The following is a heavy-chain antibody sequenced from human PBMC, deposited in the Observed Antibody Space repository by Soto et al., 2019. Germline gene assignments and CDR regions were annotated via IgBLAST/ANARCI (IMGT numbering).Heavy chain of an antibody. CDR2: IYYSGST. Sequence: ETLSLTCTVSGGSISSYYWSWIRQPPGKGLEWIGYIYYSGSTNYNPSLKSRVTLSVDTSKNQFSLKLSSVTAADTAVYYCARDGTAMVPSYGMDVWGQGTTVTVYS. V-gene: IGHV4-59*01. CDR1: GGSISSYY. D-gene: IGHD5-18*01. J-gene: IGHJ6*02. CDR3: ARDGTAMVPSYGMDV.